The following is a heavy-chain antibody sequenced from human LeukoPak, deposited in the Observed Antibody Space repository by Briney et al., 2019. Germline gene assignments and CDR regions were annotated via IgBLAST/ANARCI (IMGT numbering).Heavy chain of an antibody. CDR2: IYPDDSAT. Sequence: GESLKISCKHSEYSFPNYCIGWVRQMPGKGLEWMGIIYPDDSATRYSPSFQGQVPISADKSTSTAYLHWSSLKASDTAMYYCAIGRGGQQLGDYWGQGTLVTVSS. CDR1: EYSFPNYC. J-gene: IGHJ4*02. CDR3: AIGRGGQQLGDY. V-gene: IGHV5-51*01. D-gene: IGHD6-13*01.